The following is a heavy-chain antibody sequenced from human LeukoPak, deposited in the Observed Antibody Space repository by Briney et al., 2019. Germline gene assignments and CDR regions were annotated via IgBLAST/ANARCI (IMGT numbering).Heavy chain of an antibody. D-gene: IGHD6-13*01. CDR1: GYTFTGYY. V-gene: IGHV1-2*04. Sequence: ASVKVSCKASGYTFTGYYMHWVRQAPGQGLEWMGWINPNSGGTNYAQKFQGWVTMTRGTSISTAYMELSRLRSDDTAVYYCARGNPRVSSWSPVAADWYFDLWGRGTLVTVSS. J-gene: IGHJ2*01. CDR3: ARGNPRVSSWSPVAADWYFDL. CDR2: INPNSGGT.